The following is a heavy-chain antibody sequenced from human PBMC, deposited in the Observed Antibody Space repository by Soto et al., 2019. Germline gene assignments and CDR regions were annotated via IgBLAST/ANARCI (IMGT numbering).Heavy chain of an antibody. CDR2: ISSSSSTI. J-gene: IGHJ4*02. D-gene: IGHD2-21*02. V-gene: IGHV3-48*02. CDR3: ASQPGGNSGY. CDR1: GFTFSSYS. Sequence: EVQLVESGGGLVQPGGSLRLSCAASGFTFSSYSMNWVRQAPGKGLEWVSYISSSSSTIYYADSVKGRFTISRDNAKNSLYLQMNSLSDEDTAVYYCASQPGGNSGYCGQGTLVTVSS.